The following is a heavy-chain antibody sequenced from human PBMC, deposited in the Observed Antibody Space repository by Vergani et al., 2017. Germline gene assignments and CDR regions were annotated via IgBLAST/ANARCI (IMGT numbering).Heavy chain of an antibody. D-gene: IGHD5-24*01. Sequence: QLQLQESGPGLVKPSETLSLTCTVSGGSISSSSYYWGWIRQPPGKGLEWIGSIYYRGSTYYNPSLKSRVTISVDTSKNQFSLKLSSVTAADTAVYYCARHPGCLVGYNLPRAEGYYYEDVWGKGGTVTVAS. CDR1: GGSISSSSYY. V-gene: IGHV4-39*01. CDR3: ARHPGCLVGYNLPRAEGYYYEDV. CDR2: IYYRGST. J-gene: IGHJ6*03.